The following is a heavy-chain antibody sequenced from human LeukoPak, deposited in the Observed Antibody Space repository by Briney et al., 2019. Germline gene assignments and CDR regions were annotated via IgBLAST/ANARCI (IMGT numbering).Heavy chain of an antibody. CDR1: GFTFSSYE. Sequence: PGGSLRLSCAASGFTFSSYEMNWVRQAPGKGLEWVSYISSSGSTIYYADSVKGRFTISRDNAKNSLYLQMNSLRAEDTAVYYCARDAPRVRGYSYGYWGQGTLVTVSS. V-gene: IGHV3-48*03. D-gene: IGHD3-22*01. CDR3: ARDAPRVRGYSYGY. CDR2: ISSSGSTI. J-gene: IGHJ4*02.